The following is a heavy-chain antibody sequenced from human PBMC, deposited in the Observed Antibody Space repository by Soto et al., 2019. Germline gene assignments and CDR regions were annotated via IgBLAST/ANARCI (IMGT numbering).Heavy chain of an antibody. CDR2: INPNSGDV. J-gene: IGHJ6*02. CDR3: ARDFRTYSHGVDV. CDR1: GYNFIDYY. D-gene: IGHD4-4*01. Sequence: ASVKVSCKTSGYNFIDYYMHWVRQAPGQGLEWMGRINPNSGDVKYAPKFQGRVTMTRDTSITTTAYTQLNSLTSDDTAVYFCARDFRTYSHGVDVWGQGTAVTVSS. V-gene: IGHV1-2*06.